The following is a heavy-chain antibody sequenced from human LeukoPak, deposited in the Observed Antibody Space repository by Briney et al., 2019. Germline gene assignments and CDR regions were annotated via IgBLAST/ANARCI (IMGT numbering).Heavy chain of an antibody. CDR3: AKDQEWLAYYFDY. Sequence: GRSLRLSCAASGFTFSSYGMHWARQAPGKGLEWVAVISYDGSNKYYADSVKGRFTISRDNSKNTLYLQMNSLRAEDTAVYYCAKDQEWLAYYFDYWGQGTLVTVSS. J-gene: IGHJ4*02. CDR2: ISYDGSNK. CDR1: GFTFSSYG. V-gene: IGHV3-30*18. D-gene: IGHD6-19*01.